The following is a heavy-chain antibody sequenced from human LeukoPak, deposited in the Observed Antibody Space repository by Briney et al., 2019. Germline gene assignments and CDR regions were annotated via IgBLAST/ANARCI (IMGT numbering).Heavy chain of an antibody. CDR2: IDANSGGT. J-gene: IGHJ5*02. Sequence: ASVKVSCKASGYTFTGYYMHWVRQAPGQGLEWMGWIDANSGGTNYAQKFQGRVTMTRDTSISTAYMELSRLTSADTAVYRCATPSSSSWYGFDPWGQGTLVTVSS. CDR3: ATPSSSSWYGFDP. V-gene: IGHV1-2*02. D-gene: IGHD6-13*01. CDR1: GYTFTGYY.